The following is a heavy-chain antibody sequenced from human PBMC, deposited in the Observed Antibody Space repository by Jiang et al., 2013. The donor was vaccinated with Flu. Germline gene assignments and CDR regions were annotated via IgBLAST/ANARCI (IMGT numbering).Heavy chain of an antibody. CDR3: ARAQSPWAVAGTWMIFGY. J-gene: IGHJ4*02. D-gene: IGHD6-19*01. CDR1: GFTFSEYA. V-gene: IGHV3-30-3*01. CDR2: VSYDGSNE. Sequence: VQLLESGGGLVQPGRSLRLSCIASGFTFSEYAMHWVRQAPGKGLEWVAIVSYDGSNEYYAHSVQGRFTISRDNSKDTLSLQMHSLRVEDTAVYYCARAQSPWAVAGTWMIFGYWGQGAVVTVSS.